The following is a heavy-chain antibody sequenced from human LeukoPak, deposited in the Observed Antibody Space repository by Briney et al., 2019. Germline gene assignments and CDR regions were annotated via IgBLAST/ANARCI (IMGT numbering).Heavy chain of an antibody. V-gene: IGHV3-21*04. CDR3: AKDKLVTMVRGGLPTGFDP. CDR1: GFTFSSYS. CDR2: ISSSSSYI. J-gene: IGHJ5*02. D-gene: IGHD3-10*01. Sequence: KTGGSLRLSCAASGFTFSSYSMNWVRQAPGKGLEWVSSISSSSSYIYYADSVKGRFTISRDNAKNSLYLQMNSLRAEDTAVYYCAKDKLVTMVRGGLPTGFDPWGQGTLVTVSS.